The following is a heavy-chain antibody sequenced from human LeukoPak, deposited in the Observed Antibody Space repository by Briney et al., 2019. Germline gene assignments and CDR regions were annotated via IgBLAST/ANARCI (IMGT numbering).Heavy chain of an antibody. V-gene: IGHV5-51*01. J-gene: IGHJ4*02. CDR1: GYSFTNYW. CDR3: ARRYCSGGTCSRNGYDY. D-gene: IGHD2-15*01. Sequence: GESLKISCKGSGYSFTNYWIAWVRQVAGKGLEWMGIIPPGDSDTRYSPSLQGQVSISADKSINTAFLHWSSLKASDTAIYYCARRYCSGGTCSRNGYDYWGQGTLVTVSS. CDR2: IPPGDSDT.